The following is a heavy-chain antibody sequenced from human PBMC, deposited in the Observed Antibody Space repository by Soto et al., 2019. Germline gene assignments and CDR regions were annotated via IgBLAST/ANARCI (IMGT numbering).Heavy chain of an antibody. CDR2: ISGGGGST. Sequence: EVQLLESGGGLVQPGGSLRLSCAASGFTFSSYAMSWVRQAPGKGLEWVSAISGGGGSTYYADSVKGRFTISRDNSKNTLYLQMNSLRAEDTAVYYCAKDGRRWDLHADYWGQGALVTVSS. V-gene: IGHV3-23*01. D-gene: IGHD1-26*01. J-gene: IGHJ4*02. CDR1: GFTFSSYA. CDR3: AKDGRRWDLHADY.